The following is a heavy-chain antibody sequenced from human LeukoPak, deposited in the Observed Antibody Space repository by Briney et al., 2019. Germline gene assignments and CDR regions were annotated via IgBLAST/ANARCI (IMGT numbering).Heavy chain of an antibody. Sequence: GGSLRLSCAASGFTVSSNYMSWVRQAPGKGLEWVSVIYSGGSTYYADSVKGRFTISRDNSKNTLYLQMNSLRAEDTAVYYCARTAGAGFHTFDYWGQGTLVTVSS. CDR2: IYSGGST. V-gene: IGHV3-66*01. D-gene: IGHD6-19*01. J-gene: IGHJ4*02. CDR3: ARTAGAGFHTFDY. CDR1: GFTVSSNY.